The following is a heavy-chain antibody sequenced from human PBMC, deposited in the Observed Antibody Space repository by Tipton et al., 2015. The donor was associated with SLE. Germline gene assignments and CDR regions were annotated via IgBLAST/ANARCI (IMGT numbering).Heavy chain of an antibody. D-gene: IGHD3-3*01. CDR3: ARLDFNHDFWSGYAFDI. V-gene: IGHV4-39*07. Sequence: LSLKSRLTISGDTSKNQFSLRLSSVTAAGTALYYCARLDFNHDFWSGYAFDIWGQGTMVTVSS. J-gene: IGHJ3*02.